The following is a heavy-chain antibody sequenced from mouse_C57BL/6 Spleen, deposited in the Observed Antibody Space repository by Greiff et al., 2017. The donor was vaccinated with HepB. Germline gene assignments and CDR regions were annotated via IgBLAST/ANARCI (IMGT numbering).Heavy chain of an antibody. CDR2: ISYDGSN. V-gene: IGHV3-6*01. J-gene: IGHJ4*01. D-gene: IGHD4-1*01. Sequence: EVKLEESGPGLVKPSQSLSLTCSVTGYSITSGYYWNWIRQFPGNKLEWMGYISYDGSNNYNPSLKNRISITRDTSKNQFFLKLNSVTTEDTATYYCARKLALYAMDYWGQGTSVTVSS. CDR3: ARKLALYAMDY. CDR1: GYSITSGYY.